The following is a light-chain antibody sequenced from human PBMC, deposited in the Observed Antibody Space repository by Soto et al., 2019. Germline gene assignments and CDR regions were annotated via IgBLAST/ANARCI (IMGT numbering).Light chain of an antibody. Sequence: EIVLTQSPGTLSVSPGERATLSCRASQTISRNNLAWYQQKPGQAPRLLIYATSSRATGIPVRFSGSGSGSDFTLISTRMQPQDSAKYYWQQYGSWTFGQGTKVE. CDR3: QQYGSWT. CDR2: ATS. J-gene: IGKJ1*01. V-gene: IGKV3-20*01. CDR1: QTISRNN.